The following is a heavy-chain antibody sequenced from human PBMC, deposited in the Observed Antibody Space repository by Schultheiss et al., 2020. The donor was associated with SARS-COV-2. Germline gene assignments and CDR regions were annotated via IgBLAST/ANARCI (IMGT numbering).Heavy chain of an antibody. CDR3: ARGTLAAAGGGVDY. D-gene: IGHD6-13*01. J-gene: IGHJ4*02. CDR2: ISSDGSYK. CDR1: GFTFSSYA. V-gene: IGHV3-30*07. Sequence: SCAASGFTFSSYALHWVRQAPGKGLEWVAVISSDGSYKYYADSVKGRFSNSRDNYKNTLYLQMNSLRAEDTAVYYCARGTLAAAGGGVDYWGLGTLVTVSS.